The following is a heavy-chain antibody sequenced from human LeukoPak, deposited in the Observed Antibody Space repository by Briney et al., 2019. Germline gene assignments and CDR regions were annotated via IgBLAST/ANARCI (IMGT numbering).Heavy chain of an antibody. CDR2: ISAYNGNT. D-gene: IGHD3-22*01. Sequence: ASVKVSCKASGYTFTSYGISWVRQAPGQGLEWMGWISAYNGNTNYAQKLQGRVTMTTDTSTSTAYMELWSLRSDDTAVYYCARDYYDSSGYSDYYYGMDVWGQGTTVTVSS. J-gene: IGHJ6*02. CDR1: GYTFTSYG. CDR3: ARDYYDSSGYSDYYYGMDV. V-gene: IGHV1-18*01.